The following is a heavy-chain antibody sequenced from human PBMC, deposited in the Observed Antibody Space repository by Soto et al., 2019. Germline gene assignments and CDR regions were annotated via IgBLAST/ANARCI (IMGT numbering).Heavy chain of an antibody. CDR3: VRQGIDYLHGLVDV. J-gene: IGHJ6*02. CDR1: SGPDRSHN. V-gene: IGHV4-59*08. D-gene: IGHD4-17*01. Sequence: QVQLQQSGPRLVKPSETLSLTCTVSSGPDRSHNWGWIRQPPGRGLEWIGYVYYTGDTAYNPSLRGRVTISPDTPPNDISSTMNSVTAADTAVYYCVRQGIDYLHGLVDVWGQGTTVSVSS. CDR2: VYYTGDT.